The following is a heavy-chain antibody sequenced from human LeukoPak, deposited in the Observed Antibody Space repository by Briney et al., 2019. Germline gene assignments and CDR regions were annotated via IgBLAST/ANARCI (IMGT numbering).Heavy chain of an antibody. J-gene: IGHJ4*02. V-gene: IGHV3-30*02. Sequence: PGGSLRLSCAASGFTFSSYEMNWVRQAPGKGLEWVAFIRYDGSNKYYADSVKGRFTISRDNSKNTLYLQMNSLRAEDTAVYYCAKDRGDCYSDWGQGTLVTVSS. D-gene: IGHD2-21*02. CDR1: GFTFSSYE. CDR3: AKDRGDCYSD. CDR2: IRYDGSNK.